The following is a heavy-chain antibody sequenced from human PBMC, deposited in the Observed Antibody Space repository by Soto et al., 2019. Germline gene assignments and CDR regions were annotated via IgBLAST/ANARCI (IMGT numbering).Heavy chain of an antibody. CDR3: AKDRRTYYYDSSGLTIDY. J-gene: IGHJ4*02. CDR2: ISGSGGST. D-gene: IGHD3-22*01. Sequence: GGSLRLSCAASGFTFSSYAMSWVRQAPGKGLEWVSAISGSGGSTYYADSVKGRFTISRDNSKNTLYLQMNSLRAEDTAVYYCAKDRRTYYYDSSGLTIDYWGQGTLVTVSS. CDR1: GFTFSSYA. V-gene: IGHV3-23*01.